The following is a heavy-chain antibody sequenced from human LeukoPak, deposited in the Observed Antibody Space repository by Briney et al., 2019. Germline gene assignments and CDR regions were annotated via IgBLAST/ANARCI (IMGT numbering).Heavy chain of an antibody. CDR3: ANWGLPWEFLLDAFDI. J-gene: IGHJ3*02. Sequence: GGSLRLSCAASGFTFSSYAMHWVRQAPGKGLEWVAVISYDGSNKYYADSVKGRFTISRDNSKNTLYLQMNSLRAEDTAVYYCANWGLPWEFLLDAFDIWGQGTMVTVSS. D-gene: IGHD3-10*01. V-gene: IGHV3-30-3*01. CDR1: GFTFSSYA. CDR2: ISYDGSNK.